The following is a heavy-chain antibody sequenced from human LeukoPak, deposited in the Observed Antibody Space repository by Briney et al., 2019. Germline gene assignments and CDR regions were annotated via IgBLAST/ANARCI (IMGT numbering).Heavy chain of an antibody. CDR1: AYSITTGYF. D-gene: IGHD3-10*01. J-gene: IGHJ3*02. Sequence: SETLSLTCIVSAYSITTGYFWGWIRQPPGKGLEWIGSIYHTGSTYYNPSLKSRVTISVDTSKNQFSLKLSSVTAADTAVYYCARRHYYGSGRENAFDIWGQGTMVTVSS. CDR2: IYHTGST. V-gene: IGHV4-38-2*02. CDR3: ARRHYYGSGRENAFDI.